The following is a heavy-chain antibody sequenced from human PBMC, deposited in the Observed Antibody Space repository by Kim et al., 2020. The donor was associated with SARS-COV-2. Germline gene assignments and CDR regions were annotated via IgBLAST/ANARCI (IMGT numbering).Heavy chain of an antibody. CDR1: GGSISSSSYY. CDR3: ARIDILTGYYLDY. Sequence: SETLSLTCTVSGGSISSSSYYWGWIRQPPGKGLEWIGSIYYSGSTYYNPSLKSRVTISVDTSKNQFSLKLSSVTAADTAVYYCARIDILTGYYLDYWGQG. CDR2: IYYSGST. D-gene: IGHD3-9*01. J-gene: IGHJ4*02. V-gene: IGHV4-39*01.